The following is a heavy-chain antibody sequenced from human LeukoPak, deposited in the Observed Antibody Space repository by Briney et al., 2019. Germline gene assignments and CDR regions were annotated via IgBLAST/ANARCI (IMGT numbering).Heavy chain of an antibody. V-gene: IGHV4-59*01. Sequence: SESLSLTCTLSGGSITSYQWSWIRQPPGKGLEWIGYIYYSGSTNYNPSLKSRVTISADTSKNQFSLNLRSVTAADTAVYYCARGSRDGYNHFDYWGQGTLVTVSS. J-gene: IGHJ4*02. CDR2: IYYSGST. D-gene: IGHD5-24*01. CDR1: GGSITSYQ. CDR3: ARGSRDGYNHFDY.